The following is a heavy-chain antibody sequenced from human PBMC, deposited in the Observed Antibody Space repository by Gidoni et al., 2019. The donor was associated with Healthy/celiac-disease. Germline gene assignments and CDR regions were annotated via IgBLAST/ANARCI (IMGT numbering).Heavy chain of an antibody. V-gene: IGHV4-39*01. CDR1: AGYFSSIRYY. J-gene: IGHJ5*02. CDR2: IYYSGST. D-gene: IGHD6-13*01. CDR3: ASLASSWYVDWFDP. Sequence: QRELPESGPGLVKPSETLYLPCTVSAGYFSSIRYYWGWLRQPPGTGLEWIGSIYYSGSTYYNPSLKSRVTISVDTSKNQFSLKLSSVTAADTAVYYCASLASSWYVDWFDPWGQGTLVTVSS.